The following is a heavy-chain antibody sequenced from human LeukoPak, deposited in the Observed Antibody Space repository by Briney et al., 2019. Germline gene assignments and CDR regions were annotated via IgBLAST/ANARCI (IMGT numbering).Heavy chain of an antibody. CDR3: ARGRVKVDSSGRLADY. J-gene: IGHJ4*02. CDR2: INPNSGGT. Sequence: GASVKVSCKASGYTFTGYYMHWVRQAPGQGLEWMGWINPNSGGTNYAQKFQGRVTMTRDTSISTAYMELSRLRSDDTAVYYCARGRVKVDSSGRLADYCGQGTLVTVSS. V-gene: IGHV1-2*02. CDR1: GYTFTGYY. D-gene: IGHD3-22*01.